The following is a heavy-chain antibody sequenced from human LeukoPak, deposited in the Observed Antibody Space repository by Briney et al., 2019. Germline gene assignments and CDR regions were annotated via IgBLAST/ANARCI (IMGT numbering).Heavy chain of an antibody. CDR2: MNPNSGNT. CDR3: ARGLRREQQLLRAFDD. D-gene: IGHD6-13*01. J-gene: IGHJ4*02. Sequence: GASVKVSCKASGYTFTSYDINWVRQATGQGLEWMGWMNPNSGNTGYAQKFQGRVSMTNNTSISTAYMELSSLRSEDTAVYYCARGLRREQQLLRAFDDWGQGTLVTVSS. V-gene: IGHV1-8*01. CDR1: GYTFTSYD.